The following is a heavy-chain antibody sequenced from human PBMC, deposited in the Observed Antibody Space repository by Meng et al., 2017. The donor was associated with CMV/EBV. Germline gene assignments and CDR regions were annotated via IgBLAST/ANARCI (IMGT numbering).Heavy chain of an antibody. D-gene: IGHD2-8*01. J-gene: IGHJ5*02. CDR1: GYTFTSYD. CDR2: MNPNSGNT. V-gene: IGHV1-8*01. Sequence: ASVKVSCKASGYTFTSYDINWVRQATGQGLEWMGWMNPNSGNTGYAQKFQGRVTMTRNTSISTAYMELSSLRSEDTAVYYCASTLVVYARGGDWFDPWGQGTLVTVSS. CDR3: ASTLVVYARGGDWFDP.